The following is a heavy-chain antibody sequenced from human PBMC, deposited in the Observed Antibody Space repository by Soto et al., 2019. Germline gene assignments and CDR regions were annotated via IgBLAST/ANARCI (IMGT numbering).Heavy chain of an antibody. J-gene: IGHJ4*02. V-gene: IGHV3-74*03. D-gene: IGHD1-1*01. CDR1: GFTFSSYW. Sequence: LRLSCAASGFTFSSYWMHWVRQAPGEGLVWVSYIKPDGSRTKDADSVKGRFTISRDNARNTLYLRMNSLRAEDTAVYYCARDNNWSYDSWGRGTLVTVSS. CDR3: ARDNNWSYDS. CDR2: IKPDGSRT.